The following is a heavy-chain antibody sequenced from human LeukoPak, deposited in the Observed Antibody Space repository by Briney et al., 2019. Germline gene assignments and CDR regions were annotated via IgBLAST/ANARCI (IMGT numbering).Heavy chain of an antibody. V-gene: IGHV4-34*01. CDR3: ARGLEYYDFWSGYYWADAFDI. D-gene: IGHD3-3*01. CDR2: INHSGST. J-gene: IGHJ3*02. CDR1: GGSISSYY. Sequence: SETLSLTCTVSGGSISSYYWSWIRQPPGKGLEWIGEINHSGSTNYNPSLKSRVTISVDTSKNQFSLKLSSVTAADTAVYYCARGLEYYDFWSGYYWADAFDIWGQGTMVTVSS.